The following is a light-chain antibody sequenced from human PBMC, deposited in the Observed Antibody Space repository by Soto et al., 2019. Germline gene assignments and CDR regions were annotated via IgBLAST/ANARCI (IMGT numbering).Light chain of an antibody. CDR3: QQYNSYPWT. CDR1: QSINSW. J-gene: IGKJ1*01. CDR2: DAS. Sequence: DIQMTQSPSTLSASIGDRVTITCRASQSINSWLAWYQQKPVKAPKLLIYDASSLESGVPSRFSGSGSGTEFTLTISSLQPDDFATYYCQQYNSYPWTFGQGTKVEIK. V-gene: IGKV1-5*01.